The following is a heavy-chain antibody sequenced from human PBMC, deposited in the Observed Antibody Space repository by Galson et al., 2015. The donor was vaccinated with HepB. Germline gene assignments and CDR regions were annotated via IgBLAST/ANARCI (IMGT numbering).Heavy chain of an antibody. CDR1: GSTFTSYY. Sequence: SVKVSCKASGSTFTSYYMHWVRQAPGQGLEWMGIINPSGGSTSYAQKFQGRVTMTRDTSTSTVYMELSSLRSEDTAVYYCARDQRGLMEDYWGQGTLVTVSS. J-gene: IGHJ4*02. CDR2: INPSGGST. CDR3: ARDQRGLMEDY. V-gene: IGHV1-46*01. D-gene: IGHD2-8*01.